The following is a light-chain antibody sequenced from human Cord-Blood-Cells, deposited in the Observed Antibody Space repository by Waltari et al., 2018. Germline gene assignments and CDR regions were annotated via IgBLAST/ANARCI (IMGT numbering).Light chain of an antibody. J-gene: IGKJ4*01. V-gene: IGKV3-11*01. Sequence: EIVLTQSPATLSLSPGERATLSCRASQSVSIYLAWYQQKPGHAPRLLIYDASNRATGIPARFSGSGSGTDVTLTISSLEPEDFAVYYCQQRSNWPLTFGGGTKVEIK. CDR1: QSVSIY. CDR2: DAS. CDR3: QQRSNWPLT.